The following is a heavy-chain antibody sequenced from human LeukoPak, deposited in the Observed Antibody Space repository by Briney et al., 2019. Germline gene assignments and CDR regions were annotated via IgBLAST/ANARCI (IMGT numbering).Heavy chain of an antibody. J-gene: IGHJ4*02. Sequence: SEPVSLTCTVSVGSSSRYYWSCLRQPPGKGLEGSVYIDYSGITDYNTTPKIRVTVSVATSKTQFALKMSYVTAADTGVYYCARAYCSGASCNFDYWGQGTLVTVSS. CDR3: ARAYCSGASCNFDY. CDR1: VGSSSRYY. CDR2: IDYSGIT. V-gene: IGHV4-59*08. D-gene: IGHD2-15*01.